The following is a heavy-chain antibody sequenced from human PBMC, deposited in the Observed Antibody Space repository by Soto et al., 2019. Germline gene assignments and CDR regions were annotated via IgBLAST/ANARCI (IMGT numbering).Heavy chain of an antibody. Sequence: SETLSLTCAVSSGSISSSTWWSWVRQPPGKGLEWIGEIYHSGSTNYNPSLKSRVTISVDKSKNQFSLKLRSVTAADTAVYYCARALAGYYDILTGSPHYLWYWGQGTLVTVSS. D-gene: IGHD3-9*01. CDR2: IYHSGST. CDR3: ARALAGYYDILTGSPHYLWY. J-gene: IGHJ4*02. CDR1: SGSISSSTW. V-gene: IGHV4-4*02.